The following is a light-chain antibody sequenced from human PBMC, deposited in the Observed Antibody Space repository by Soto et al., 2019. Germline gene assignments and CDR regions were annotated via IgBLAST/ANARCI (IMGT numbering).Light chain of an antibody. CDR3: QQYNVYST. Sequence: DIQMTQSPSTLSASIGDRVNITCRASQSISSWLAWYQQKPGKAPKVLIYKASNLESGVPSRFSGSGSETEFTLTISSLQPDDFATYYCQQYNVYSTFGGVTKVEIK. V-gene: IGKV1-5*03. CDR2: KAS. CDR1: QSISSW. J-gene: IGKJ4*01.